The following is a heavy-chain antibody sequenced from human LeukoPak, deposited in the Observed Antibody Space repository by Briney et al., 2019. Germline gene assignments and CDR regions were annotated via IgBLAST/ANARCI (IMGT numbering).Heavy chain of an antibody. D-gene: IGHD4-17*01. Sequence: PSETLSLTCTVSGGSISSYYWSWIRQPAGKGLEWIGRIYTSGSTNYNPSLKSRVTISVDRSKNQFSLQLSSVTAADTAVYYCAREYATVTTPYFDYWGQGTLVTVSS. V-gene: IGHV4-4*07. CDR1: GGSISSYY. CDR3: AREYATVTTPYFDY. J-gene: IGHJ4*02. CDR2: IYTSGST.